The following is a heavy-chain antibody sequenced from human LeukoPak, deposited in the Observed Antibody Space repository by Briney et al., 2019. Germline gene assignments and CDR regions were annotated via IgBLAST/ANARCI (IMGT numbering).Heavy chain of an antibody. CDR3: ARAPYYDIWSGYFDNYFDP. D-gene: IGHD3-3*01. Sequence: SSETLSLTCTVSGGSISSYYWSWIRQPPGKGLEWIGYIYYSGSTNYNPSLKSRVTISVDTSKNQFSLKLSSVTTADTAVSHCARAPYYDIWSGYFDNYFDPXGQXTXXXVXS. CDR2: IYYSGST. CDR1: GGSISSYY. J-gene: IGHJ5*02. V-gene: IGHV4-59*01.